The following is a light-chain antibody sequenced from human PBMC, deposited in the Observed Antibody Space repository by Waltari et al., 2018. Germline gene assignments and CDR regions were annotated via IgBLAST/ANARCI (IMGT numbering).Light chain of an antibody. CDR2: GWH. Sequence: QSVLTQPPSVSGAPGQRVTISCTGSSSNIGAGYDVHWYQHLPGTAPKLLILGWHERPDGVPDRFSGSKSGTSGSLDITGLQAEDEADYYCQAYDNRLSAVVFGGGTKLTVL. J-gene: IGLJ2*01. CDR3: QAYDNRLSAVV. V-gene: IGLV1-40*01. CDR1: SSNIGAGYD.